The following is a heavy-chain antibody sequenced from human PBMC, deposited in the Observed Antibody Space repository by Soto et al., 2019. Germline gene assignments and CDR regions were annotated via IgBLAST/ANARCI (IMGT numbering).Heavy chain of an antibody. J-gene: IGHJ3*02. D-gene: IGHD3-3*01. CDR3: ARDPYYDFWSGSDAFDI. CDR1: GFTFSDYA. V-gene: IGHV3-23*01. CDR2: ISGSGGRT. Sequence: PGGSLRLSCAASGFTFSDYAMSWVRQGPGKGLEWVSTISGSGGRTFHADSVKGRFTISRDNAKNTLYLQMNSLRAEDTAVYYCARDPYYDFWSGSDAFDIWGQGTMVTVSS.